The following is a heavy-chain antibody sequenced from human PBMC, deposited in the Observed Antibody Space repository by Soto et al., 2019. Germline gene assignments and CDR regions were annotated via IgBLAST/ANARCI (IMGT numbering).Heavy chain of an antibody. CDR1: GYSSTSYW. Sequence: GESLKISCKGSGYSSTSYWIGWVRQMPGKGLEWMGIIYPGDSDTRYSPSFQGQVTISADKSISTAYLQWSSLKASDTAMYYCARSRGSGSYSVLAFDIWGQGTMVTVSS. V-gene: IGHV5-51*01. CDR3: ARSRGSGSYSVLAFDI. CDR2: IYPGDSDT. D-gene: IGHD3-10*01. J-gene: IGHJ3*02.